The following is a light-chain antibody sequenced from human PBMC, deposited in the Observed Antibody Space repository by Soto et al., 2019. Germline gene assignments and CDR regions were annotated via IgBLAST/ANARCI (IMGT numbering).Light chain of an antibody. CDR2: DAS. CDR3: QQYNSYRYT. CDR1: QSISSW. V-gene: IGKV1-5*01. Sequence: DIQMTQSPSTLSASVGDRVTITCRASQSISSWLAWYQQKPGKAPKLLIYDASSLESGVPSRFRGSGSGTEFTLTISSLQPDDFATYYCQQYNSYRYTFGQGTKLEIK. J-gene: IGKJ2*01.